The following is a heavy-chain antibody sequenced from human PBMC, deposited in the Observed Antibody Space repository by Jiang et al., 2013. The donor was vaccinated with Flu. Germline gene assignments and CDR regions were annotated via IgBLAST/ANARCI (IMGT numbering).Heavy chain of an antibody. CDR3: ARGRYLGSSYNPAFDI. D-gene: IGHD6-6*01. J-gene: IGHJ3*02. V-gene: IGHV4-34*01. CDR1: GGSFNGYY. CDR2: IIHSGST. Sequence: VLLKPSETLSLTCGVYGGSFNGYYWSWIRQPPGKGLEWIGEIIHSGSTNYNPSLKSRVTMSVDTFKKEFSLKLHSVTAADTGVYYCARGRYLGSSYNPAFDIWGQGTKVSVSS.